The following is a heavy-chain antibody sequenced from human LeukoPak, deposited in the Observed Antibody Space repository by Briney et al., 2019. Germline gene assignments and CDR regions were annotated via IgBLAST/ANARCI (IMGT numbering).Heavy chain of an antibody. Sequence: PGGSLRLSCAASGFTVSSNYMSWVRQAPGKGLEWVSSIYSGGSTYYTDSVKGRFTISRANSKNTLYLQMNSLRAEDTAVYYCARDLAGYNSFDYWGQGTLVTVSS. D-gene: IGHD5-24*01. V-gene: IGHV3-66*01. CDR1: GFTVSSNY. CDR3: ARDLAGYNSFDY. CDR2: IYSGGST. J-gene: IGHJ4*02.